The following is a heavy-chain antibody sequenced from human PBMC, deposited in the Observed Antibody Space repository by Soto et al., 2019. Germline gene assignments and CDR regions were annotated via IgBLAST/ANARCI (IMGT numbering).Heavy chain of an antibody. J-gene: IGHJ4*02. V-gene: IGHV3-30-3*01. D-gene: IGHD2-8*01. CDR2: ISRDGSSK. Sequence: QVHLVESGGGVVQPGGFLRLSCVASGFTFSRYAMHWVRQAPGQGLEWVAVISRDGSSKYYGDSVKGRFTVSRDNSNNTLYLSMTSLRPDDTAVFYCARSRNGAVPDSINFWGQGTLVTVSS. CDR3: ARSRNGAVPDSINF. CDR1: GFTFSRYA.